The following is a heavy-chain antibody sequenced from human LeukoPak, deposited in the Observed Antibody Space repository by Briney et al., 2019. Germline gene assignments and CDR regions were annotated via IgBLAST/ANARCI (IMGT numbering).Heavy chain of an antibody. J-gene: IGHJ4*02. CDR3: ARSGVVRGVIASFDY. CDR2: IIPIFGTA. CDR1: GGTFNSYA. V-gene: IGHV1-69*13. D-gene: IGHD3-10*01. Sequence: SVKVSCKASGGTFNSYAISWVRQAPGQGLEWMGGIIPIFGTANYAQKFQGRVTITADESTSTAYMELSSLRSEDTAVYYCARSGVVRGVIASFDYWGQGTLVTVSS.